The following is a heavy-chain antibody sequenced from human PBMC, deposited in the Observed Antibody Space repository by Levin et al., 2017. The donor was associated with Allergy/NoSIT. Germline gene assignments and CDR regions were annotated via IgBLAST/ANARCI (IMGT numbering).Heavy chain of an antibody. Sequence: SETLSLTCTVSGASISSSSYYWGWIRQPPGKGLEWIGSIYNSGTTYYNASLRSRVSISVDAPKNQISLHLSSVTAADTAVYHCTYVDYSRPIWGQGTMVTVSS. V-gene: IGHV4-39*01. CDR1: GASISSSSYY. J-gene: IGHJ3*02. D-gene: IGHD4-17*01. CDR2: IYNSGTT. CDR3: TYVDYSRPI.